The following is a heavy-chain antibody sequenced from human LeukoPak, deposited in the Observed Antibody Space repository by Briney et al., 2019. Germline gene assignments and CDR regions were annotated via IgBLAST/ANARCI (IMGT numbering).Heavy chain of an antibody. Sequence: PGRSLTLSCAASGFTFSSYGIHWVRQAPGKGLEWVAVISYGGSDKDFADSVKGRFTISRDNSKNTLFLQMNSLRAEDTAVYYCAKGVGDYGDYGWYFDLWGRGTLVTGSS. CDR2: ISYGGSDK. V-gene: IGHV3-30*18. CDR3: AKGVGDYGDYGWYFDL. D-gene: IGHD4-17*01. J-gene: IGHJ2*01. CDR1: GFTFSSYG.